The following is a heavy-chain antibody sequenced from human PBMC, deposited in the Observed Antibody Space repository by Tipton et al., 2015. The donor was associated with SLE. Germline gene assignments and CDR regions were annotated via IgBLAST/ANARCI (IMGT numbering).Heavy chain of an antibody. CDR2: IYYSGST. CDR3: ARCDVIDAFDI. D-gene: IGHD2-21*01. CDR1: GGTISSYY. Sequence: LRLSCTVSGGTISSYYWSWIRQPPGKGLEWIGYIYYSGSTNYNPSLKSRVTISVDTSKNQLFLKLSSVTRADTAVYYCARCDVIDAFDIWGQGTMVSVSS. J-gene: IGHJ3*02. V-gene: IGHV4-59*01.